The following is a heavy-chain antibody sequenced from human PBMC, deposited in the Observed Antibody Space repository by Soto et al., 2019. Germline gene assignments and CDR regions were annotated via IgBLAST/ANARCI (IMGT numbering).Heavy chain of an antibody. Sequence: SETLSLTCAVYGASFSGYYWSWIRQSPGKGLEWIGEIHHSGSTHYNPPLKSRLTFSNDESQSQFYMMLTSVTAADTALYFCDRGPSTYGYDSWGQGSLVTVSS. CDR2: IHHSGST. CDR3: DRGPSTYGYDS. J-gene: IGHJ4*02. CDR1: GASFSGYY. D-gene: IGHD2-15*01. V-gene: IGHV4-34*01.